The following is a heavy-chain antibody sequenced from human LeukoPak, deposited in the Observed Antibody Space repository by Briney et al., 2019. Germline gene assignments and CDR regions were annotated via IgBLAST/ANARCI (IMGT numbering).Heavy chain of an antibody. J-gene: IGHJ3*02. CDR1: GYTFTGYY. CDR3: AVYCSSTSCYRTPDAFDI. Sequence: ASVKVSCKASGYTFTGYYMHWVRQAPGQGLEWMGWINPNSGGTDYAQKFQGRVTITRNTSISTAYMELSSLRSEGTAVYYCAVYCSSTSCYRTPDAFDIWGQGTMVTVSS. D-gene: IGHD2-2*02. V-gene: IGHV1-2*02. CDR2: INPNSGGT.